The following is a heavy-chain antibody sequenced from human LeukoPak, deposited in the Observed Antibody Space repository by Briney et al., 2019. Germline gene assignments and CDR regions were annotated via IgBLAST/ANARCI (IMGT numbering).Heavy chain of an antibody. CDR1: GLTFSSYW. V-gene: IGHV3-7*01. D-gene: IGHD4-17*01. Sequence: HPGGSLRLSCAASGLTFSSYWMSWVRQAPGKGLEWVANKKQDGSEKYYVDSVKGRFTISRDNAKSSLYLHMNSLRAEDTAVYYCAREGTVTPYNFDYWGQGTLVTVSS. CDR3: AREGTVTPYNFDY. J-gene: IGHJ4*02. CDR2: KKQDGSEK.